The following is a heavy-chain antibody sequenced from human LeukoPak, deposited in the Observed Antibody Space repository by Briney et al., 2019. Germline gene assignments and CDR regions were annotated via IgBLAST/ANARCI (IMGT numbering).Heavy chain of an antibody. CDR2: IRSKAYGGTT. CDR1: GFTFGDYA. Sequence: SLRLSCTASGFTFGDYAMSWFRQAPGKGLEWVGFIRSKAYGGTTEYAASVKGRFTISRDDSKSIAYLQMNSLKTEDTAVYYCTRDDFWSGYYPPRDYWGQGTLVTVSS. CDR3: TRDDFWSGYYPPRDY. D-gene: IGHD3-3*01. J-gene: IGHJ4*02. V-gene: IGHV3-49*03.